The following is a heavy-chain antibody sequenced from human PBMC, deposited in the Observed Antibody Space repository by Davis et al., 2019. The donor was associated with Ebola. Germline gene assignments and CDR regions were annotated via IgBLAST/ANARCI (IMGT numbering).Heavy chain of an antibody. V-gene: IGHV3-30*03. CDR1: GFTFSSYG. CDR2: ISYDGSNK. Sequence: GESLKISCAASGFTFSSYGMHWVRQAPGKGLEWVAVISYDGSNKYYADSVKGRFTISRDNSKNTLYLQMNSLRVEDTAVYFCARDPSGGSGWSVGYYGMDVWGKGTTVTVSS. CDR3: ARDPSGGSGWSVGYYGMDV. D-gene: IGHD6-19*01. J-gene: IGHJ6*04.